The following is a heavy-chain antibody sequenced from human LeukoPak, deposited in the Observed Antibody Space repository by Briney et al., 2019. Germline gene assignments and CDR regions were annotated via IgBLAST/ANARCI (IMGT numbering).Heavy chain of an antibody. D-gene: IGHD3-22*01. V-gene: IGHV4-34*01. Sequence: SETLSLTCAVYGGSFSGYYWSWIRQPPGKGLEWIGEINHSGSTNYNPSLKSRVTISVDTSKNQFSLKLSSVTAADTVVYYCARTPYYYDSSGLDYWGQGTLVTVSS. J-gene: IGHJ4*02. CDR1: GGSFSGYY. CDR3: ARTPYYYDSSGLDY. CDR2: INHSGST.